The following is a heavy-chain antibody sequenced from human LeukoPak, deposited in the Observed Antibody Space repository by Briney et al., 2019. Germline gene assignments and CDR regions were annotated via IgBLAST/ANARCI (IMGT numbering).Heavy chain of an antibody. D-gene: IGHD4/OR15-4a*01. J-gene: IGHJ4*02. V-gene: IGHV3-21*01. Sequence: PGGSLRLSCAASGFTFSSYSMNWVRQAPGKGLEWVSSISSSSSYIYYADSVKGRFTISRDNAKNSLYLQMNSLRAEDTAVYYCAREGVWWHRRYFDYWGQGTLVTVSS. CDR3: AREGVWWHRRYFDY. CDR2: ISSSSSYI. CDR1: GFTFSSYS.